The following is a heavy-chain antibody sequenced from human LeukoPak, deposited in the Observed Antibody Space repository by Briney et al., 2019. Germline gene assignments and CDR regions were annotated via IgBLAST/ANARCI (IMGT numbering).Heavy chain of an antibody. CDR1: GGTFSSYA. D-gene: IGHD2-15*01. V-gene: IGHV1-69*04. CDR2: IIPILGIA. CDR3: ARVLVVAATANYFDY. Sequence: SVKVSCKASGGTFSSYAISWVRQAPGRGLEWMGRIIPILGIANYAQKFQGRVTITADKSTSTAYMELSSLRSEDTAVYYCARVLVVAATANYFDYWGQGTLVTVSS. J-gene: IGHJ4*02.